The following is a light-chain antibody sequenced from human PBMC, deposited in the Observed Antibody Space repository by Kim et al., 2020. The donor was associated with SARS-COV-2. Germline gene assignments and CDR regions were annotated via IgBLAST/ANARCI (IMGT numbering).Light chain of an antibody. Sequence: EIELTQSPGTLSLSPGERATISCRASQGVDTKYLAWYQHKPGQAPRLLMYGTSSRDTGLPDRFSGSGSGTDFTLTISRLQPEDVAAYYCQQYAGSPLTFGQGTKVDIK. J-gene: IGKJ1*01. CDR3: QQYAGSPLT. CDR2: GTS. V-gene: IGKV3-20*01. CDR1: QGVDTKY.